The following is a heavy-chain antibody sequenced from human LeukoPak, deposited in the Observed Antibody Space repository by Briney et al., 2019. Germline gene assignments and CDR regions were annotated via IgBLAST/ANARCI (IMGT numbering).Heavy chain of an antibody. Sequence: SETLSLTCTVSGGSISSYYWSWIRQPPGKGLEWIGYIYYSGSTNYNPSLKSRVTISVDTSKNQFSLKLSSVTAADTAVYYCARLRDDFWSGSTFDYWGQGTLVTVSS. J-gene: IGHJ4*02. CDR1: GGSISSYY. D-gene: IGHD3-3*01. CDR2: IYYSGST. CDR3: ARLRDDFWSGSTFDY. V-gene: IGHV4-59*08.